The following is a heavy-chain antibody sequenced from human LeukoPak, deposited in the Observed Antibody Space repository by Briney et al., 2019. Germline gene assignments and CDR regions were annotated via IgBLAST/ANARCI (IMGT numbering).Heavy chain of an antibody. D-gene: IGHD1-26*01. Sequence: SETLSLTCTVSGGSMTNYYWSWIRQPPGKGLEWIAHIHNSGTINYNPSLKSRVTIPGDTSKNYFSLKLSSVTAADTAVYYCARAWVAGAFDIWGQGTVVPVSS. J-gene: IGHJ3*02. CDR3: ARAWVAGAFDI. CDR1: GGSMTNYY. V-gene: IGHV4-59*01. CDR2: IHNSGTI.